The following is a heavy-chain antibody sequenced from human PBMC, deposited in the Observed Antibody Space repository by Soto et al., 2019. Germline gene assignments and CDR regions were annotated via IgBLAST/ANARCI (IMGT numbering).Heavy chain of an antibody. CDR1: GFTFSSYS. J-gene: IGHJ4*02. D-gene: IGHD6-13*01. CDR2: ISSSSSYI. CDR3: AREYSSSWYYDKNYFDY. V-gene: IGHV3-21*01. Sequence: GWSLRLSCAASGFTFSSYSMNWVRQAPGKSLEWVSSISSSSSYIYYADSVKGRFTISRDNAKNSLYLQMNSLRAEDTAVYYCAREYSSSWYYDKNYFDYWGQGTLVTVSS.